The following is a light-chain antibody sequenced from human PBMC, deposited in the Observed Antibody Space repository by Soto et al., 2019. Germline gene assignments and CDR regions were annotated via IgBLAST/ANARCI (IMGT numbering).Light chain of an antibody. Sequence: DIQMTQSPSSLSASVGDRVTITCRASQSIDNYLNWYQQKSGKAPQLLIYSASHLQSGVPSRFXXXXXXXXXXLTISSLQPEDSAIYFCQQSITAPLTFGGGTKVEIK. CDR2: SAS. CDR1: QSIDNY. J-gene: IGKJ4*01. CDR3: QQSITAPLT. V-gene: IGKV1-39*01.